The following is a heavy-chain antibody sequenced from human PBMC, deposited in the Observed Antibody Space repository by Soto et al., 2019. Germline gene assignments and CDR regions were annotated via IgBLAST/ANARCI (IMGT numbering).Heavy chain of an antibody. V-gene: IGHV1-2*02. CDR2: INPNSGGT. CDR3: AREQGYYYDSSGYYRYYYGMDV. J-gene: IGHJ6*02. Sequence: ASVKVSCKASGYTFTGYYMHWVRQAPGQGLEWMGWINPNSGGTHYAQKFQGRVTMTRDTSISTAYMEPSRLRSDDTAVYYCAREQGYYYDSSGYYRYYYGMDVWGQGTTVTVSS. D-gene: IGHD3-22*01. CDR1: GYTFTGYY.